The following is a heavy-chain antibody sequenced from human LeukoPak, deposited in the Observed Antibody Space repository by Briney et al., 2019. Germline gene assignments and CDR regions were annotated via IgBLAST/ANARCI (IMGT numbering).Heavy chain of an antibody. CDR3: ASPMYYYEGMDV. CDR1: GGTFSSYA. D-gene: IGHD3-22*01. Sequence: SVKVSCKASGGTFSSYAISWVRQAPGQGLEWMGGIIPIFGTANYAQKFQGRVTITADESTSTAYMELSSLRSEDTAVYYCASPMYYYEGMDVWGQGTTVTVSS. V-gene: IGHV1-69*13. CDR2: IIPIFGTA. J-gene: IGHJ6*02.